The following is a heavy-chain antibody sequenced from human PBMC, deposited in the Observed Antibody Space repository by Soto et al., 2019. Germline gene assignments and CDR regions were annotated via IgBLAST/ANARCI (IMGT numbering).Heavy chain of an antibody. CDR1: GFTFSSYA. Sequence: EVQLLESGGGLVQPGGSLRLACAASGFTFSSYAMSWVRQAPGKGLEWVSNIIAGGDGTYYADSVEGRFTISRDDSKNTLYLQMNSLRVEDTALYYCAKREVPAPMGKGFDIWGQGTMVTVSS. V-gene: IGHV3-23*01. CDR2: IIAGGDGT. D-gene: IGHD2-2*01. J-gene: IGHJ3*02. CDR3: AKREVPAPMGKGFDI.